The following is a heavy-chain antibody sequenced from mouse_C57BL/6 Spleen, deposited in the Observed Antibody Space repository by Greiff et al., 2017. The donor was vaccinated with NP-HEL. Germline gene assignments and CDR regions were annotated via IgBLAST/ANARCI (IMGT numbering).Heavy chain of an antibody. Sequence: EVMLVESGGGLVQPGGSLKLSCAASGFTFSDYYMYWVRQTPEKRLEWVAYISNGGGSTYYPDTVKGRFTISRDNAKNTLYLQMSRLKSEDTAMYYCARHGGRSYAMDYWGQGTSVTVSS. J-gene: IGHJ4*01. V-gene: IGHV5-12*01. CDR3: ARHGGRSYAMDY. CDR2: ISNGGGST. CDR1: GFTFSDYY. D-gene: IGHD3-3*01.